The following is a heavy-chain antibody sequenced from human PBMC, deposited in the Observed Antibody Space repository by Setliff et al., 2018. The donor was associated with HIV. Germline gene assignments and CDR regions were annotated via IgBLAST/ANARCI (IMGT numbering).Heavy chain of an antibody. V-gene: IGHV4-34*01. CDR2: ISHTGSA. CDR3: ARGQFVSPGRPRHYMDV. J-gene: IGHJ6*03. CDR1: GGPFNVHT. D-gene: IGHD6-6*01. Sequence: SETLSLTCNVYGGPFNVHTWNWVRQTPAKGLEWIGDISHTGSARYNPALGSRVAISVDAVRKRFSLNIRSLTAADTALYFCARGQFVSPGRPRHYMDVWGKGTSVTVSS.